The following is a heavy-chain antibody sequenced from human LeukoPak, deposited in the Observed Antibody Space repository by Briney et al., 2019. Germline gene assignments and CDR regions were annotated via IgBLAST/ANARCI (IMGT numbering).Heavy chain of an antibody. CDR1: GGSISSSSYY. CDR2: IYTSGST. Sequence: SETLSLTFTVSGGSISSSSYYWSWIRQPAGKGLEWIGRIYTSGSTNYNPSLKSRVTISVDTSKNQFSLKLSSVTAADTAVYYCARFFSSSWYDYYYYGMDVWGQGTTVTVSS. D-gene: IGHD6-13*01. CDR3: ARFFSSSWYDYYYYGMDV. V-gene: IGHV4-61*02. J-gene: IGHJ6*02.